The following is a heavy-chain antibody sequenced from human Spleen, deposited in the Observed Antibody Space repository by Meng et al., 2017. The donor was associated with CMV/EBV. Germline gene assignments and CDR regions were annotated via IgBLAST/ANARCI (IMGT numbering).Heavy chain of an antibody. J-gene: IGHJ4*02. CDR2: ISGSGDIT. CDR3: APSTVVNVGGY. CDR1: EFTFNNYA. D-gene: IGHD4-23*01. V-gene: IGHV3-23*01. Sequence: GESLKISCVASEFTFNNYAMSWVRQAPGKGLEWVSVISGSGDITYYADSVKGRFTISRDNSKNTLYLQMNSLRAEDTAVYYCAPSTVVNVGGYWGRGSLVTVSS.